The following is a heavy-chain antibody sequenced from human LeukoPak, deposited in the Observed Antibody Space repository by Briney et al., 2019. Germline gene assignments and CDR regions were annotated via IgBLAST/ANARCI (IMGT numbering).Heavy chain of an antibody. J-gene: IGHJ6*02. Sequence: SETLTLTCTVSGGSTSSYYWSWIRQPAGKGLEWIGRSYTSGSTNYNPSLKSRVTMSVDTSKNQFSLKLSSVTAADTAVYYCARVSSSWPYYYYYYGMDVWGQGTTVTVSS. CDR3: ARVSSSWPYYYYYYGMDV. D-gene: IGHD6-13*01. CDR1: GGSTSSYY. CDR2: SYTSGST. V-gene: IGHV4-4*07.